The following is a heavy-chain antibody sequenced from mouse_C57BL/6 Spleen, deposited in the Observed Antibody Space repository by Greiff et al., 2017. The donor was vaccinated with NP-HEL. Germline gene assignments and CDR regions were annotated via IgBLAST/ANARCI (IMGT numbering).Heavy chain of an antibody. D-gene: IGHD2-3*01. J-gene: IGHJ3*01. CDR1: GYTFTSYW. Sequence: QVQLQQPGTELVKPGASVKLSCKASGYTFTSYWMHWVKQRPGQGLEWIGNINPSNGGTNYNEKFKSKATLTADKSSSTAYMQLSSLTSEDSAVYYCARVLNGYFWFAYWGQGTLVTVSA. CDR3: ARVLNGYFWFAY. V-gene: IGHV1-53*01. CDR2: INPSNGGT.